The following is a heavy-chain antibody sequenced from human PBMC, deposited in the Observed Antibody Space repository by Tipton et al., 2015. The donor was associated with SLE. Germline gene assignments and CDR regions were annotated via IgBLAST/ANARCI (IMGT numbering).Heavy chain of an antibody. D-gene: IGHD1-26*01. CDR2: IYYSGST. J-gene: IGHJ6*03. Sequence: LRLSCTVSGDSITRSSFYWGWIRQPPGKGLEWIGYIYYSGSTNYNPSLKSRVTISVDTSKNQFSLKLSSVTAADTAVYYCARGGLGVSYYYYMDVWGKGTTVTVSS. CDR1: GDSITRSSFY. CDR3: ARGGLGVSYYYYMDV. V-gene: IGHV4-61*05.